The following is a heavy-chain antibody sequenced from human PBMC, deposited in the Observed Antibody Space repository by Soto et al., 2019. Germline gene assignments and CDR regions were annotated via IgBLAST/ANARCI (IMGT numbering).Heavy chain of an antibody. CDR3: VEGWNDF. CDR2: IKSKKDGGAR. V-gene: IGHV3-15*01. Sequence: EVQVVESGGDLVEPGGSLRISCETSGFMFSSAWMSWVRQAPGKGLEWVARIKSKKDGGARDYAAPVNGRFSITRDDSKSTVYLQMNSLRAEDTAVYYCVEGWNDFWGQGTLVTVSS. D-gene: IGHD1-1*01. CDR1: GFMFSSAW. J-gene: IGHJ4*02.